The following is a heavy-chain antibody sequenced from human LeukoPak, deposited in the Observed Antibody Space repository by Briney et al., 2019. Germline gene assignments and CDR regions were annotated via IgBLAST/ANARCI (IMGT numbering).Heavy chain of an antibody. Sequence: GALRLSCAASGFTFSNYAMNWVRQAPGKGLEWVSGLSGSGGSTYYADSVKGRFTISRDNSKNTLYLQMNSLRAEDTAVYYCAKDGSYGGFDYWGQGTLVTVSS. CDR1: GFTFSNYA. CDR2: LSGSGGST. D-gene: IGHD3-16*01. CDR3: AKDGSYGGFDY. V-gene: IGHV3-23*01. J-gene: IGHJ4*02.